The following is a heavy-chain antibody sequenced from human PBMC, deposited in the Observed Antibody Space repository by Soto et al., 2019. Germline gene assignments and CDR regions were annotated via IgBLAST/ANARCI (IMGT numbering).Heavy chain of an antibody. Sequence: QVRLVQSGAEVKKPGASVKVSCKTSGYTFTSYVISWVRQAPGQGLEWMGWISPYNGNTNSAQKLQGRVTMTTDTSTNKANMELRSLRSDDTAVYYCARGAEYIQHWGQGTLVTVSS. V-gene: IGHV1-18*01. CDR1: GYTFTSYV. J-gene: IGHJ1*01. CDR2: ISPYNGNT. CDR3: ARGAEYIQH.